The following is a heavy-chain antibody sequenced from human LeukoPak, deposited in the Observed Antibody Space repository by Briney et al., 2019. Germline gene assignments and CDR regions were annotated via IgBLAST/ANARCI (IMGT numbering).Heavy chain of an antibody. D-gene: IGHD3-22*01. CDR1: GGSISIYY. V-gene: IGHV4-59*01. CDR3: ARDRSPEGYYDSSHWDYYHGMDV. Sequence: SETLSLTCTVSGGSISIYYWSWVRQPPGKGLEWMGYVYNSGNTDYNPSLKSRVTISVDTSKNQFSLNLSSVTAADTAMYYCARDRSPEGYYDSSHWDYYHGMDVWGQGTTVTVSS. CDR2: VYNSGNT. J-gene: IGHJ6*02.